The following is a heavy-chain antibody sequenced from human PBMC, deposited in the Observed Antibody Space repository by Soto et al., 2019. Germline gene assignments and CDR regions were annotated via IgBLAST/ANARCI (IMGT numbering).Heavy chain of an antibody. Sequence: PGGSLRLSCAASGFTFDDYAMHWVRQGPGKGLEWVSSISWNSGDIVYADSVKGRFTISRDNPKNSLYLQMNSLRAEDTAFYFFAKDPEWGGGRNIWYYFDSWGLGTLVTVSS. CDR3: AKDPEWGGGRNIWYYFDS. CDR1: GFTFDDYA. J-gene: IGHJ4*02. D-gene: IGHD1-26*01. CDR2: ISWNSGDI. V-gene: IGHV3-9*01.